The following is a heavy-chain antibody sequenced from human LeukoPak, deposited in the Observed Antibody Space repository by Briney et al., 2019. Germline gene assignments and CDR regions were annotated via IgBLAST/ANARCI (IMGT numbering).Heavy chain of an antibody. CDR3: ATEAPHRRPDVAYDILTGENWFDP. Sequence: ASVTVSCKVSGYTLTELSMHWVRQAPGKGLEWMGGFDPEDGETIYAQKFQGRVTMTVDTSTDTAYMELSSLRSEDTAVYYCATEAPHRRPDVAYDILTGENWFDPWGQGTLVTVSS. J-gene: IGHJ5*02. V-gene: IGHV1-24*01. D-gene: IGHD3-9*01. CDR2: FDPEDGET. CDR1: GYTLTELS.